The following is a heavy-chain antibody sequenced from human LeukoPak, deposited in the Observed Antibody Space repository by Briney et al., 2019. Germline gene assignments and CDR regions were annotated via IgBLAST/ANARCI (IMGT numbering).Heavy chain of an antibody. CDR3: ARAYYDIWTGYYDAFDI. Sequence: GVLRLSCAASGFTFSSYAMSWVRQAPGKGLEWVSAISGSGGSTYYADSVKGRFTISRDNSKNTLYLQMNSLRAEDTAVYYCARAYYDIWTGYYDAFDIWGQGTMVTVSS. CDR1: GFTFSSYA. J-gene: IGHJ3*02. CDR2: ISGSGGST. V-gene: IGHV3-23*01. D-gene: IGHD3-9*01.